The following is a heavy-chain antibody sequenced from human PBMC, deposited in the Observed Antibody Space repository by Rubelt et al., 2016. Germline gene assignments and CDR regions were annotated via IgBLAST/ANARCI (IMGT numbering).Heavy chain of an antibody. Sequence: QLQLHESGPGLVKPSETLSLTCTVSSGSISSSSYYWGWIRQPPGKGLEWIGSAYYSGSTYYSPSLKSRVPLTVETSKNPCSLKLSSVTAAETAVYYCARVGYFGRGANYWGQGTLVTVSS. CDR2: AYYSGST. D-gene: IGHD3-9*01. CDR1: SGSISSSSYY. CDR3: ARVGYFGRGANY. V-gene: IGHV4-39*01. J-gene: IGHJ4*02.